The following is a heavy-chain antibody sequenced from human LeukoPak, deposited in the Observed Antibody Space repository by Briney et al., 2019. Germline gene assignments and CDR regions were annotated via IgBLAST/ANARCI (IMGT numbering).Heavy chain of an antibody. CDR1: GFTFSGFW. D-gene: IGHD1-1*01. Sequence: GGSLRLSCAVSGFTFSGFWMSWSRQAPGKGLEWVASINSDGSEGYYADVVKGRFTISRDNAKNSLYLQINSLRAEDTAVYYCARHPDTTGAYWGQGTLVTVSS. V-gene: IGHV3-7*03. CDR2: INSDGSEG. J-gene: IGHJ4*02. CDR3: ARHPDTTGAY.